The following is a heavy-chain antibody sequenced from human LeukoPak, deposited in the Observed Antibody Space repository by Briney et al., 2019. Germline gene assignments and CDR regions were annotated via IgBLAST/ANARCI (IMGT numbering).Heavy chain of an antibody. CDR2: IYTSGST. J-gene: IGHJ4*02. V-gene: IGHV4-4*07. CDR1: GRPISSYY. Sequence: SETLSLTCTVSGRPISSYYWSWTRQPAAKGLESIGRIYTSGSTNYNPSLKSRVTMSVDTSKNQFSLKLSSVTAADTAVYYCARDRSHFAYWGQGTLVTVSS. CDR3: ARDRSHFAY.